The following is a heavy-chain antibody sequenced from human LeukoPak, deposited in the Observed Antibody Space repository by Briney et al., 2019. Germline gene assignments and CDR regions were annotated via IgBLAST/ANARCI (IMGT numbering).Heavy chain of an antibody. J-gene: IGHJ4*01. CDR3: AYNRNFALDN. CDR1: GASIASHSW. CDR2: VYHSGGA. D-gene: IGHD1-14*01. Sequence: NASETLSLTCAVSGASIASHSWWSWVRQPPGKGLEWIGEVYHSGGANYKPSLKSRVTISVDTSRNHFSLKLTSVTAADTAVYFCAYNRNFALDNWGQGTLVTVSS. V-gene: IGHV4/OR15-8*01.